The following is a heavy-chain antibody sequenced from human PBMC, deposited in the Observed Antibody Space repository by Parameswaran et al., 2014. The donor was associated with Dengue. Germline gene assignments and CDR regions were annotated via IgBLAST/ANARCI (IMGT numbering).Heavy chain of an antibody. CDR2: ISANNANI. D-gene: IGHD1-1*01. J-gene: IGHJ4*02. V-gene: IGHV1-18*01. CDR3: ATSGTTGIFTY. Sequence: RLVRQAPGQGLEWMGWISANNANIKYAQKLQGRATLSTDTITNTAYLELRSLRSDDTAVYYCATSGTTGIFTYWGQGTLVTVSS.